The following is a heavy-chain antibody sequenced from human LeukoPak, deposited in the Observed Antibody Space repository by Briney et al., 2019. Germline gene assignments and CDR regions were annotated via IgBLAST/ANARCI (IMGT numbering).Heavy chain of an antibody. V-gene: IGHV3-74*01. Sequence: HSGGSLRLSCAASGFTFSSYWMNWVRQAPGKGPVWVSRIASDGSSTTYADSVKGRFSISRDNAKNTLYLQMNSLRVEDTAVYYCARGRPHGNDYWGQGTLVTVSS. CDR3: ARGRPHGNDY. J-gene: IGHJ4*02. CDR2: IASDGSST. CDR1: GFTFSSYW. D-gene: IGHD4-23*01.